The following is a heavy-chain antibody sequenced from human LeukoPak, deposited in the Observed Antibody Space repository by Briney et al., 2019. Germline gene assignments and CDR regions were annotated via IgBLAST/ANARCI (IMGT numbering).Heavy chain of an antibody. D-gene: IGHD3-10*01. V-gene: IGHV3-9*01. CDR3: AKDGELLWFGELSNWFDR. CDR1: GFTFDDYA. Sequence: PGGSLRLSCAASGFTFDDYAMHWVRQAPGKGLEWVSGISWNSGSIGYADSVKGRFTISRDNAKNSLYLQMNSLRAEDTALYYCAKDGELLWFGELSNWFDRWGQGTLVTVSS. CDR2: ISWNSGSI. J-gene: IGHJ5*02.